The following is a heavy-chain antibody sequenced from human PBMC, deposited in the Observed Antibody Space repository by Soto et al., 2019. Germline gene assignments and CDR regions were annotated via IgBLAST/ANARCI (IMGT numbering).Heavy chain of an antibody. V-gene: IGHV1-69*01. Sequence: QVHLVQSGAEVKKPGSSVKVSCKASVGSFSNYIFAWVRQAPGQGLEWMGGTIPMFATAQYAQKLQGRVTITADESTSTVYMDLTSLTSDDTAVYYCARGLFGQQWLVGFDTWGQGTLVTVSS. CDR3: ARGLFGQQWLVGFDT. J-gene: IGHJ4*02. CDR2: TIPMFATA. CDR1: VGSFSNYI. D-gene: IGHD6-19*01.